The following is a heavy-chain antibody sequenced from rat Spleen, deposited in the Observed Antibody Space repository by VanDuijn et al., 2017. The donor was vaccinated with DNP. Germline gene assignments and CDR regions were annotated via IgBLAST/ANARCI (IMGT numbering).Heavy chain of an antibody. V-gene: IGHV3-1*01. Sequence: EVQLQESGPGLVKPSQSLSLTCSVTGYSITSNYWGWIRKFPGNKMEWIGHISYSGSTSYNPSHKSRISITRDTSKNQFFLQLNSVTTEDTATYYCARDRHTTGIDYYAMDAWGQGTSVTVSS. CDR2: ISYSGST. CDR1: GYSITSNY. CDR3: ARDRHTTGIDYYAMDA. D-gene: IGHD1-9*01. J-gene: IGHJ4*01.